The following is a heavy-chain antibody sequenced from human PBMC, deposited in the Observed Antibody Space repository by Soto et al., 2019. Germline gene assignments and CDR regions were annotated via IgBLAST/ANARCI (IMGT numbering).Heavy chain of an antibody. CDR1: GGSFSGYY. Sequence: SETLSLTCAVYGGSFSGYYWSWIRQPPGKGLEWIGEINHSGSTNYNPSLKSRVTISVDTSKNQFSLKLSSVTAADTAVYYCARVSGILTGFYYMDVWGKGTTVTVPS. CDR3: ARVSGILTGFYYMDV. CDR2: INHSGST. D-gene: IGHD3-9*01. V-gene: IGHV4-34*01. J-gene: IGHJ6*03.